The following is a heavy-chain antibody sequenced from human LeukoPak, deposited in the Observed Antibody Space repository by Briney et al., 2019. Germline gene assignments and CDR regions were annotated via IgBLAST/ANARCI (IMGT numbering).Heavy chain of an antibody. Sequence: GASVKVSCKASGYTFTGYYMHWVRQAPGQGLEWMGRINPNSGGTNYAQKLQGRVTMTRDTSISTVYMELSGLRSDDTAVYYCARERSGILGYYYYGMDVWGQGTTVTVSS. CDR1: GYTFTGYY. J-gene: IGHJ6*02. CDR2: INPNSGGT. D-gene: IGHD3-10*01. V-gene: IGHV1-2*06. CDR3: ARERSGILGYYYYGMDV.